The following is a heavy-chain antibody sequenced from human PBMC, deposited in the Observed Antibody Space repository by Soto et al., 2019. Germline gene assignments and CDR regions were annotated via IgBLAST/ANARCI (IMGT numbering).Heavy chain of an antibody. CDR2: IIPILGIA. CDR3: ARGEAAAGTVGNWFDP. V-gene: IGHV1-69*02. J-gene: IGHJ5*02. D-gene: IGHD6-13*01. Sequence: SVKVSCKASGGTFSSYTISWVRQAPGQGLEWMGRIIPILGIANYAQKFQGRVTITADKSTSTAYMELSSLRSEDTAVYYCARGEAAAGTVGNWFDPWGQGTLVTVSS. CDR1: GGTFSSYT.